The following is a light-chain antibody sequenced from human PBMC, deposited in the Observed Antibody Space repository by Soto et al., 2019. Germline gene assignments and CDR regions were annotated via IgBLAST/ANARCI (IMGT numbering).Light chain of an antibody. CDR3: QQYGGLPRT. CDR1: QSVSKNY. CDR2: GAS. Sequence: EIVLTQSPGPLSLSPGERATLSCRASQSVSKNYLAWFQQKPGQAPRVLIYGASNRATGIPDRFSGSGSGTDFTLSISRLEPEDFAVYYCQQYGGLPRTFGQGTKVEIK. J-gene: IGKJ1*01. V-gene: IGKV3-20*01.